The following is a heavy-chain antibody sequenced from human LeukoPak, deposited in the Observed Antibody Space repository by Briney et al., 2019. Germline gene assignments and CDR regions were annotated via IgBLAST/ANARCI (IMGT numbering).Heavy chain of an antibody. J-gene: IGHJ4*02. V-gene: IGHV3-15*01. CDR1: GFTFSNAW. Sequence: GGSLRLSCAASGFTFSNAWMSWVRQAPGKGLEWVGRIKSKTDGGTTDYAAPVKGRFTISRDDSKNTLYLQMNSLKTEDTAVYYCTTDPSPPFYYDSSGYYAGLDYWGQGTLVTVSS. CDR3: TTDPSPPFYYDSSGYYAGLDY. D-gene: IGHD3-22*01. CDR2: IKSKTDGGTT.